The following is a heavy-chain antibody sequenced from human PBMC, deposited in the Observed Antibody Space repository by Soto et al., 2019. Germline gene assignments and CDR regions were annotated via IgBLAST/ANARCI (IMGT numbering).Heavy chain of an antibody. Sequence: SETLSLTCTVSGGSLISYYWSWSRQPPWKGLEWIGNIYYSGTTNYNPSLESRVTISVDTSQNQFSLNLSSVTAADTAVYYCARDVMVRGVTWYYYYMDVWGKGTTVTVSS. CDR2: IYYSGTT. J-gene: IGHJ6*03. D-gene: IGHD3-10*01. CDR1: GGSLISYY. V-gene: IGHV4-59*01. CDR3: ARDVMVRGVTWYYYYMDV.